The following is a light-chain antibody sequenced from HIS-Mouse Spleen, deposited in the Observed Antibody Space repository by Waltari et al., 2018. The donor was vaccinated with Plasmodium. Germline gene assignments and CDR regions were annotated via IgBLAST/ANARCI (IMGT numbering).Light chain of an antibody. Sequence: SYELTQPPSVSVSPGQPARITCSGDALPQQYAYWYQQKPGQAPVLVIYKDSGRPSGIPERFSGSSSGTTVTLTISGVQAEDEADYYCQSADSSGTPNWVFGGGTKLTVL. V-gene: IGLV3-25*03. CDR2: KDS. CDR3: QSADSSGTPNWV. J-gene: IGLJ3*02. CDR1: ALPQQY.